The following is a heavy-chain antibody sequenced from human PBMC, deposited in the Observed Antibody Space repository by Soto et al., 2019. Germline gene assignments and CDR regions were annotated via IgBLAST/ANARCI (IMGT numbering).Heavy chain of an antibody. Sequence: AASVKVSCKASGYTFTFRYLHWVRQAPGQALEWMGWITPFKSDTNYAQKFQDRVTITRDRPVSTAYMELSNLRSDDTAMYYCARSPFAGSDAFDIWGQGTMVTVSS. CDR2: ITPFKSDT. D-gene: IGHD1-1*01. CDR3: ARSPFAGSDAFDI. CDR1: GYTFTFRY. V-gene: IGHV1-45*02. J-gene: IGHJ3*02.